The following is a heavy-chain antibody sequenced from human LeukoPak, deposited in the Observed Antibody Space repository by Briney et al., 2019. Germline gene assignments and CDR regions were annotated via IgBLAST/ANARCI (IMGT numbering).Heavy chain of an antibody. V-gene: IGHV4-34*09. CDR1: GGSFSGYY. D-gene: IGHD5-12*01. CDR2: INHSGST. CDR3: ARDFSGYATFDY. J-gene: IGHJ4*02. Sequence: SETLSLTCAVYGGSFSGYYWSWIRQPPGKGLEWIGEINHSGSTNYNPPLESRAFISVDTSQNQFSLRLTSVTAADTAVYYCARDFSGYATFDYWGQGTLVTVPS.